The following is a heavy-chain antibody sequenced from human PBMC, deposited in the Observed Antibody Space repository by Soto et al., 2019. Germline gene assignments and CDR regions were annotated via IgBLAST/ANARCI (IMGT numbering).Heavy chain of an antibody. CDR3: ARPRRDYDIFPLGNWFDP. Sequence: SETLSLTCTVSGGSISSYYWSWIRQPPGKGLEYIGYIYDSGSTNYNPSLKSRVTISVDTSKNQFSLKLSSVTAADTAVYYCARPRRDYDIFPLGNWFDPWGQGTLVTAPQ. D-gene: IGHD3-9*01. CDR2: IYDSGST. V-gene: IGHV4-59*08. CDR1: GGSISSYY. J-gene: IGHJ5*02.